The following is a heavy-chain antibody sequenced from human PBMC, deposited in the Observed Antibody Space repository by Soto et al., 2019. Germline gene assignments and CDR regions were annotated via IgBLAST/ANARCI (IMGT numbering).Heavy chain of an antibody. Sequence: SETLSLTCVVYGGSFSLYYWSWLRQPPGKGLEWIGEINDSGSTNYNPSLKSRVTISIDRSKNQFSLKLSSVTAADTAVYYCARVPSPWGQGTLVTVSS. V-gene: IGHV4-34*01. CDR3: ARVPSP. CDR1: GGSFSLYY. CDR2: INDSGST. J-gene: IGHJ5*02.